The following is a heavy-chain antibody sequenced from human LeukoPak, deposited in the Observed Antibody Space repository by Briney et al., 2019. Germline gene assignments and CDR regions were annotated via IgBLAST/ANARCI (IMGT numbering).Heavy chain of an antibody. J-gene: IGHJ4*02. CDR1: GGSFSGYY. Sequence: SETLSLTCAVYGGSFSGYYWSWIRQPPGKGLEWIGEINRSGSTNYNPSLKSRVTISVDTSKNQFSLKLSSVTAADTAVYYCARGLVVPAARMPYFDYWGQGTLVTVSS. V-gene: IGHV4-34*01. CDR2: INRSGST. D-gene: IGHD2-2*01. CDR3: ARGLVVPAARMPYFDY.